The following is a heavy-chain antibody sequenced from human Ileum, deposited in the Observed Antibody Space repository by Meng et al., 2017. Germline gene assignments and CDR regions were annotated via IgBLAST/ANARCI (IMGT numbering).Heavy chain of an antibody. V-gene: IGHV4-30-4*01. J-gene: IGHJ4*02. CDR2: IYYDGNT. Sequence: QVQLQESGPGLVKPSQTLSLTCTVSGDSLTSVNTQWSWIRQSPGKGPEYIGYIYYDGNTYYNPSLKSRLIISIDTFRNKFSLRLNSVTAADTAVYYCAREFYVDTAMVIDSWGQGTLVTVSS. CDR3: AREFYVDTAMVIDS. CDR1: GDSLTSVNTQ. D-gene: IGHD5-18*01.